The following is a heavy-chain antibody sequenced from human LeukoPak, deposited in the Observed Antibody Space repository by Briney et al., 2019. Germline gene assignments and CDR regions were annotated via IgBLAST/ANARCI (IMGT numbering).Heavy chain of an antibody. J-gene: IGHJ5*02. Sequence: SETLSLTCTVSGGSISSSSYYWGWIRQPPGKGLEWIGSIYYSGSTYYNPSLKSRVTLSVDTSKNQFSLKLSSVTAADTAVYYCARHRGLKRWFDPWGQGTLVTVSS. CDR2: IYYSGST. CDR1: GGSISSSSYY. CDR3: ARHRGLKRWFDP. V-gene: IGHV4-39*01. D-gene: IGHD3-10*01.